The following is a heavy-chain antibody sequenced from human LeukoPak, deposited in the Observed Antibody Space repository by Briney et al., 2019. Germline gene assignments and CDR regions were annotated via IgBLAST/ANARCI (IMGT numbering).Heavy chain of an antibody. J-gene: IGHJ4*02. CDR3: GRGGGSGWYGRGYYFDY. Sequence: SGGSTYYADSVKGRFTISRDNSKNTLYLQMNSLRAEDTAVYYCGRGGGSGWYGRGYYFDYWGQGTLATVSS. CDR2: SGGST. V-gene: IGHV3-53*01. D-gene: IGHD6-19*01.